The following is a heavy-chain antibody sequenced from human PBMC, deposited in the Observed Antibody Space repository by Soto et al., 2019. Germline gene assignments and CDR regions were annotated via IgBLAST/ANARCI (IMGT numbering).Heavy chain of an antibody. D-gene: IGHD2-21*02. CDR2: ISSSNNNI. V-gene: IGHV3-48*03. CDR3: ASEGLCAAYCYFFEY. CDR1: GFTLRNYE. J-gene: IGHJ4*02. Sequence: GGSLRLSCAASGFTLRNYEMNWVRQAPGKGLEWISKISSSNNNIYYADSVRGRFTISRDNAKSSLYLQMNSLRAEGTAIYYCASEGLCAAYCYFFEYWGQGTQVTVSS.